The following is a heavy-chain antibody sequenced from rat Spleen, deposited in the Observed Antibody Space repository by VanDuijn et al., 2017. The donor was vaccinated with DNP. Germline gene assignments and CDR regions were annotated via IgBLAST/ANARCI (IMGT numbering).Heavy chain of an antibody. Sequence: EVQLQESGPGLVKLSQSLSLTCSVTGYSITTNHKWTWIRKFPGNDLEWMGYIDNAGSTNYNPSLKSRFSITRDTYKNQFFLQVNSVRNEDTATYYCAIQLGVFDYWGQGVMVIISS. J-gene: IGHJ2*01. V-gene: IGHV3-3*01. D-gene: IGHD5-1*01. CDR1: GYSITTNHK. CDR2: IDNAGST. CDR3: AIQLGVFDY.